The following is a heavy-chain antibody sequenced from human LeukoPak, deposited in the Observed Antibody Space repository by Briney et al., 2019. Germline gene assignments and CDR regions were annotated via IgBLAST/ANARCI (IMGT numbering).Heavy chain of an antibody. CDR3: AKDQTYYYDNTGYY. CDR1: GFTFDDYA. V-gene: IGHV3-43D*03. Sequence: GGSLRLSCAASGFTFDDYAMHWVRQAPGKGPEWVSLISWDGGSTYYADSVKGRFTISRDNSKNTLYLQMNSLRVEDTAVYYCAKDQTYYYDNTGYYWGQGTLVTVSS. J-gene: IGHJ4*02. CDR2: ISWDGGST. D-gene: IGHD3-22*01.